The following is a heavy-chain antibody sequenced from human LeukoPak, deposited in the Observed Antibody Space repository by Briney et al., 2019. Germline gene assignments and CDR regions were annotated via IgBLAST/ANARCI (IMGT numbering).Heavy chain of an antibody. Sequence: ASVKVSCKASGYTFTGYYMHWVRQAPGQGLEWMGWINPNSGNTGYAQKFQGRVTMTRNTSISTAYMELSSLRSEDTAVYYCARGLGRGNRGYDNNWFDPWGQGTLVTVSS. CDR3: ARGLGRGNRGYDNNWFDP. J-gene: IGHJ5*02. CDR2: INPNSGNT. D-gene: IGHD5-12*01. V-gene: IGHV1-8*02. CDR1: GYTFTGYY.